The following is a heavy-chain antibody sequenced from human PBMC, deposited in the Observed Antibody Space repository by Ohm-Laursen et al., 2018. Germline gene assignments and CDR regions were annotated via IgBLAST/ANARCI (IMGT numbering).Heavy chain of an antibody. V-gene: IGHV4-39*01. CDR1: GGSISSSSYY. Sequence: SETLSLTCIVSGGSISSSSYYWGWIRQPPGKGLEWIGGMYYSGNTYYNPSLKSRVTIAVDTSKNQFSRKLSSVAAADTAVYYCARDTEGIAAAGTVDYWGQGTLVTVSS. D-gene: IGHD6-13*01. CDR2: MYYSGNT. J-gene: IGHJ4*02. CDR3: ARDTEGIAAAGTVDY.